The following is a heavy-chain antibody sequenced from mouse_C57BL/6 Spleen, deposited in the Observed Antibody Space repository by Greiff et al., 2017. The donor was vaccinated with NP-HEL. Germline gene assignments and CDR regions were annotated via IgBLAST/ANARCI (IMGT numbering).Heavy chain of an antibody. CDR1: GYTFTSYT. CDR3: AGVGYDGMDY. Sequence: VMLVESGAELARPGASVKMSCKASGYTFTSYTMHWVKQRPGQGLEWIGYINPSSGYTKYNQKFKDKATLTADKSSSTAYMQLSSLTSEDSAVYYCAGVGYDGMDYWGQGTSVTVSS. V-gene: IGHV1-4*01. D-gene: IGHD2-2*01. CDR2: INPSSGYT. J-gene: IGHJ4*01.